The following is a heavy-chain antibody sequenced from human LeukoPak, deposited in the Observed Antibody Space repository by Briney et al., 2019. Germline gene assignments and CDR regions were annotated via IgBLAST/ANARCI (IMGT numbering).Heavy chain of an antibody. J-gene: IGHJ4*02. D-gene: IGHD2-2*01. Sequence: GGSLRLSCAASGLTFTDFWMNWVRLAPGRGLEWLANIKPDGNEKYYVDSVKGRFAISRDNAENEVYLEMNSLRAEDTGVYYCSGRDSSRSPRAYWGQGTLVSVSS. CDR2: IKPDGNEK. V-gene: IGHV3-7*01. CDR1: GLTFTDFW. CDR3: SGRDSSRSPRAY.